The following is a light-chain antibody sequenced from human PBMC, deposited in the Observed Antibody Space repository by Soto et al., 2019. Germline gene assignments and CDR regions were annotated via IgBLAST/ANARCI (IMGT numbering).Light chain of an antibody. CDR3: KQYDNLPLT. V-gene: IGKV1-5*01. Sequence: DIQMTQSPSTLSTSVGDRVTITCRASQMVNNRLAWYQQKPGGAPKVLIYDASSLKIGVPSRFSGSGSGTDFTFTIRSLQPEDIATYYCKQYDNLPLTVGGGTKVDIK. CDR1: QMVNNR. CDR2: DAS. J-gene: IGKJ4*01.